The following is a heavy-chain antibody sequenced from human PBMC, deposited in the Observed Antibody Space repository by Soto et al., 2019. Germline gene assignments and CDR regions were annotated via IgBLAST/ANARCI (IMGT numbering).Heavy chain of an antibody. Sequence: QVQLVESGGGVVQPGRSLRLSCTASGFTFSSYGIHWVRQAPGKGLEWVAVISSDGSNKDYTDSVKGRFTISRDNSNNTLFLQMNSLRAEDTAVYFCAKDGFGGAGQLWLVRFPDYWGQGTLVTVSS. J-gene: IGHJ4*02. CDR1: GFTFSSYG. V-gene: IGHV3-30*18. D-gene: IGHD6-19*01. CDR3: AKDGFGGAGQLWLVRFPDY. CDR2: ISSDGSNK.